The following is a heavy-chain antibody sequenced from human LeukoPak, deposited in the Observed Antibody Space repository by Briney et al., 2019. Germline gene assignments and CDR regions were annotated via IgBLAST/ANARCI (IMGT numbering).Heavy chain of an antibody. V-gene: IGHV3-48*03. CDR3: AREAYSSGWSIWDC. Sequence: GGSLRLSCAASGFIFSSYEMNWVRQAPGKGLEWVSYISSSVSTIFYADSVRGRFTISRDNAKNSLYLQMNSLRVEDTAVYYCAREAYSSGWSIWDCWGQGTLVTVSS. J-gene: IGHJ4*02. D-gene: IGHD6-19*01. CDR1: GFIFSSYE. CDR2: ISSSVSTI.